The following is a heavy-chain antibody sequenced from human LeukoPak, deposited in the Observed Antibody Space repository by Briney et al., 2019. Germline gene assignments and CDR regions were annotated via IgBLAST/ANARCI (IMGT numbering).Heavy chain of an antibody. CDR2: ILSTGTT. Sequence: AGGSLRLSCEASGFTFSNHAMTWVRQAPGKGLEWVSHILSTGTTYYADSVRGRFTISRDNSKNTLYLLMTSLRADDTAVYYCATVKYDYGDPVGWFDPWGQGTLVTVSS. D-gene: IGHD4-17*01. CDR1: GFTFSNHA. CDR3: ATVKYDYGDPVGWFDP. V-gene: IGHV3-23*01. J-gene: IGHJ5*02.